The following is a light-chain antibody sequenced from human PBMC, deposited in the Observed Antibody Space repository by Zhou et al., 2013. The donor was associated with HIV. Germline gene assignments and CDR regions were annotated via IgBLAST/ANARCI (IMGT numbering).Light chain of an antibody. CDR3: QSFDTRQLVV. Sequence: QSVLTQPPSVSGAPGQRVTISCTGTSSNIGPDYDVHWYQQLPGTAPKLLIYGNNDRPSGVPDRFSGSKSGTSASLVITGLQAEDEADYYCQSFDTRQLVVFGGGTKLTVV. CDR1: SSNIGPDYD. V-gene: IGLV1-40*01. J-gene: IGLJ2*01. CDR2: GNN.